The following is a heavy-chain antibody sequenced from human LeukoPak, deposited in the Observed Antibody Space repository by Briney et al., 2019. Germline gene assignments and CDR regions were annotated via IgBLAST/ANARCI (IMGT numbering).Heavy chain of an antibody. Sequence: SETLSLTCTVSRGSISSYYWSWIRQSPGQGLEWIGNIHYSGNTNYNPSLKSRVTISLDTSKNQFSLKLTSVTAVDTAVYYCARIRLQWSLGAAFDVWGQGTKVTVSS. D-gene: IGHD4-23*01. CDR3: ARIRLQWSLGAAFDV. V-gene: IGHV4-59*01. CDR2: IHYSGNT. CDR1: RGSISSYY. J-gene: IGHJ3*01.